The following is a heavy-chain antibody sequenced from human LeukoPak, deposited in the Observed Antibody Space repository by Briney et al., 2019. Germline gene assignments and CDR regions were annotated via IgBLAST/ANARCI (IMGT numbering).Heavy chain of an antibody. CDR3: AKSIAAAGIDY. V-gene: IGHV3-30*18. CDR1: GFTFSSYG. J-gene: IGHJ4*02. Sequence: GGSLRLSCAASGFTFSSYGMHWVRQAPGKGLEWVAVISYDGSNKHYVDSVKGRFTISRDNSKNTLYLQMNSLRAEDTAVYYCAKSIAAAGIDYWGQGTLVTVSS. D-gene: IGHD6-13*01. CDR2: ISYDGSNK.